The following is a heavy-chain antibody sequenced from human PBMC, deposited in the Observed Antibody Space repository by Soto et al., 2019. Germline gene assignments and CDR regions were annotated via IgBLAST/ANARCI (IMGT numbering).Heavy chain of an antibody. CDR3: ARDAAAAGIDWYFDL. V-gene: IGHV3-30-3*01. J-gene: IGHJ2*01. D-gene: IGHD6-13*01. CDR2: ISYDGSNK. CDR1: GFTFSSYA. Sequence: QVQLVESGGGVVQPGRSLRLSCAASGFTFSSYAMHWVRQAPGKGLEWVAVISYDGSNKYYADSVKGRFTISRDNSKNTLYLQMNSLRAEDTAVYYCARDAAAAGIDWYFDLWGRGTLVTVSS.